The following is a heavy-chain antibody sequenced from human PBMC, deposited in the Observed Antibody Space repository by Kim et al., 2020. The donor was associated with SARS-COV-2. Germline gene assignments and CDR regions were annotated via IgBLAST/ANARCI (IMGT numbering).Heavy chain of an antibody. J-gene: IGHJ4*02. Sequence: SETLSLTCTVSGGSISTSGYYWGWIRQPPGKGLEWIGTIYYTGTTYYNPSLKSRLTISVDTSNNQFSLRLSSVTAADTAVYYCASHIPLVRGVVTRDRDYWGQGTLVTVSS. CDR2: IYYTGTT. V-gene: IGHV4-39*01. CDR3: ASHIPLVRGVVTRDRDY. D-gene: IGHD3-10*01. CDR1: GGSISTSGYY.